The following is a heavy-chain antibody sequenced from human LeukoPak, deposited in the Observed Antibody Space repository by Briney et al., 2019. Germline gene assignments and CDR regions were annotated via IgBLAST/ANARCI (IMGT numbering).Heavy chain of an antibody. Sequence: PGGSLRLSCAASGFTFSSYGMHWVRQAPGKGLEWVAVISYDGSNKYYADSVKGRFTISRDNSKNTLYLQMNSLRAEDTAVYYCAKGRKPSITMVRGVIDYWGQGTLVTVSS. D-gene: IGHD3-10*01. CDR1: GFTFSSYG. CDR2: ISYDGSNK. V-gene: IGHV3-30*18. J-gene: IGHJ4*02. CDR3: AKGRKPSITMVRGVIDY.